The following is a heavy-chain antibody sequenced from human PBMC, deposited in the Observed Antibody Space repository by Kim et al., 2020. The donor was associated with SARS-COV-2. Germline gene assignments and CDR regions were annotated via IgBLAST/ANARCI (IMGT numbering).Heavy chain of an antibody. J-gene: IGHJ2*01. V-gene: IGHV1-69*01. CDR3: ARDTPYSGYDFWYFDL. D-gene: IGHD5-12*01. Sequence: HGRFTMSADESTSTAYMELSSLRSEDTAVYYCARDTPYSGYDFWYFDLWGRGTLVTVSS.